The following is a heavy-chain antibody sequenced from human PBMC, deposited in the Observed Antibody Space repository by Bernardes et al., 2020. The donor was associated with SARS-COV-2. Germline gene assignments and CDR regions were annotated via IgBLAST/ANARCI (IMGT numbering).Heavy chain of an antibody. D-gene: IGHD1-26*01. CDR2: ISYDGTQT. CDR1: GVTFDIYG. V-gene: IGHV3-30*18. J-gene: IGHJ4*02. Sequence: GGSLRLSCAASGVTFDIYGMHWVRQAPGKGLEWVADISYDGTQTYYTESVKGRFTISRDNSRNTLYLQMDSLRTEDTALYYCAKDTFAGATYVDSWGRGTQVTVSP. CDR3: AKDTFAGATYVDS.